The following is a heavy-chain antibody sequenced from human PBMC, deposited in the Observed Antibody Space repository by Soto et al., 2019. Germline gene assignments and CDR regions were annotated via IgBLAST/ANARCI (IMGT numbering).Heavy chain of an antibody. Sequence: QVQLVESGGGVVQPGRSLRLSCAASGFTFSSYGMHWVRQAPGKGLEWVAVIWYDGSNKYYADSVKGRFTISRDNSKNTLYLQMNSLRAEDTAVYYFARDRNMVRGVLPNDAFDIWGQGTMVTVSS. CDR2: IWYDGSNK. J-gene: IGHJ3*02. V-gene: IGHV3-33*01. CDR3: ARDRNMVRGVLPNDAFDI. D-gene: IGHD3-10*01. CDR1: GFTFSSYG.